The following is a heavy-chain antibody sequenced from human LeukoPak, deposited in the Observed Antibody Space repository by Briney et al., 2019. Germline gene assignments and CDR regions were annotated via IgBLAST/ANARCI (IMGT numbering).Heavy chain of an antibody. CDR3: ARAVVVPAALDAFDI. D-gene: IGHD2-2*01. J-gene: IGHJ3*02. V-gene: IGHV3-48*04. CDR2: ISSSGSTI. Sequence: PGGSLRLSCAASGFTFSSYSMNWVRQAPGKGLEWVSYISSSGSTIYYADSVKGRFTISRDNAKNSLYLQMNSLRAEDTAVYYCARAVVVPAALDAFDIWGQGTMVTVSS. CDR1: GFTFSSYS.